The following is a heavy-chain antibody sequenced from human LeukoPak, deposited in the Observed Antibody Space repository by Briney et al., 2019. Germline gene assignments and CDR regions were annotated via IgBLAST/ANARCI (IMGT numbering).Heavy chain of an antibody. CDR1: GGSISSGSYY. J-gene: IGHJ3*02. D-gene: IGHD2-8*01. Sequence: PSETLSLTCTVSGGSISSGSYYWSWIRQPAGKGLEWIGRIYTSGSTNYNPSFKSRVTISVDKSKNQFSLKLSSVTAADTAVYYCARDSQWPNDAFDIWGQGTLVTVSS. CDR3: ARDSQWPNDAFDI. CDR2: IYTSGST. V-gene: IGHV4-61*02.